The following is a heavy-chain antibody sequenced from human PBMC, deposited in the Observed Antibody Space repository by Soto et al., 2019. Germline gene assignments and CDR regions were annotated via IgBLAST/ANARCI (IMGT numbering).Heavy chain of an antibody. V-gene: IGHV4-59*01. CDR2: IYYSGST. D-gene: IGHD5-12*01. Sequence: SETLSLTCTVSGGSISSYYWSWIRQPPGKGLEWIGYIYYSGSTNYNPSLKSRVTISVDTSKNQFSLKLSSVTAADTAVYYCARVLLRVSGYDFVPDYYYCMDVWGQGTTVTVSS. CDR3: ARVLLRVSGYDFVPDYYYCMDV. CDR1: GGSISSYY. J-gene: IGHJ6*02.